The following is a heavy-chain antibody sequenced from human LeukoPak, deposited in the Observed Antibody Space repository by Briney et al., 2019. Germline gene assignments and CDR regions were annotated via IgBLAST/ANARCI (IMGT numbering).Heavy chain of an antibody. CDR1: GFTFSTYN. Sequence: GGSLRLSCAASGFTFSTYNMHWVRQAPGKGLEWVAVISYDGINKYYADSVKGRFTVSRDNSKNTLFLQMNSLSADDTAVYYCAKVRWGSDNALDSWGQGTLVTGSS. CDR2: ISYDGINK. J-gene: IGHJ4*02. D-gene: IGHD3-16*01. V-gene: IGHV3-30*04. CDR3: AKVRWGSDNALDS.